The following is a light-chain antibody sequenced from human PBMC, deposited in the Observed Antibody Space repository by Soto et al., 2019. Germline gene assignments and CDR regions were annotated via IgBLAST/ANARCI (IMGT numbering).Light chain of an antibody. CDR1: SSDVGGYNY. CDR2: DVS. J-gene: IGLJ2*01. CDR3: CSYAGSYTVV. Sequence: QSALTQPRSVSGSPGQSVTISCTGTSSDVGGYNYVSWYQQHPGKAPKLMIYDVSKRPSGVLDRFSGSKSGNTASLTISGLQAEDEADYYCCSYAGSYTVVFGGWTKVTVL. V-gene: IGLV2-11*01.